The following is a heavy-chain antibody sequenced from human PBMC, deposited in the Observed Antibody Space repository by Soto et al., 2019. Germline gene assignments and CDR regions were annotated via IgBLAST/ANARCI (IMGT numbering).Heavy chain of an antibody. CDR3: ARDLSSCSSARCYSFYYGVDV. D-gene: IGHD2-2*01. CDR1: GFNFSRFW. J-gene: IGHJ6*02. V-gene: IGHV3-74*01. Sequence: EVQLVESGGGLVQPGGSLRLSCTASGFNFSRFWTHWVRQVPGRGLVWVSHINSDGSCTSYADSVKGRFTISRDNAKNTLYLQMNSLRAEDTAVYYCARDLSSCSSARCYSFYYGVDVWGQGTTVTVSS. CDR2: INSDGSCT.